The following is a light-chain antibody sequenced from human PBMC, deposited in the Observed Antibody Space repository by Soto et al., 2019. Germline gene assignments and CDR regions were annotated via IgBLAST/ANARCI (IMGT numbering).Light chain of an antibody. V-gene: IGKV3D-20*01. CDR3: QQYGTSRWT. Sequence: EIVLTQSPATLSLSPGERATLSCGASQNVSNSYLAWYQQKPGLAPRLLIYDASSRAIGIPDRFSGSGSGASFTLTIGRLEPEDFAVYYCQQYGTSRWTFGQGTKVEIK. CDR2: DAS. CDR1: QNVSNSY. J-gene: IGKJ1*01.